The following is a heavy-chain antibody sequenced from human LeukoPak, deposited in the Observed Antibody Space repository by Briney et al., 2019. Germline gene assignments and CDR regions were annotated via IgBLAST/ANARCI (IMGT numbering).Heavy chain of an antibody. CDR3: ARGGVWNKVFDP. Sequence: SETLSLTCAVYGGSFSGYYWSWIRQPPGKGLEWIGYIYYSGSTYYNPSLKSRVTISVDTSKNQFSLKLSSVTAADTAVYYCARGGVWNKVFDPWGQGTLVTVSS. CDR1: GGSFSGYY. V-gene: IGHV4-34*01. CDR2: IYYSGST. D-gene: IGHD1/OR15-1a*01. J-gene: IGHJ5*02.